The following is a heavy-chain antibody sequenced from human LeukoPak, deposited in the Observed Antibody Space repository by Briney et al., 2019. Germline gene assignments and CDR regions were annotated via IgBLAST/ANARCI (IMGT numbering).Heavy chain of an antibody. CDR1: GFTFSSYG. Sequence: PGGSLRLSCAASGFTFSSYGMHWVRQAPGKGLEWVAVISYDGSNKYYADSVKGRFTISRDNSKNTLYLQMNSLRAEDTAVYYCAKSYFGVVTEYFDYWGQGTLVTVSS. CDR3: AKSYFGVVTEYFDY. J-gene: IGHJ4*02. CDR2: ISYDGSNK. D-gene: IGHD3-3*01. V-gene: IGHV3-30-3*02.